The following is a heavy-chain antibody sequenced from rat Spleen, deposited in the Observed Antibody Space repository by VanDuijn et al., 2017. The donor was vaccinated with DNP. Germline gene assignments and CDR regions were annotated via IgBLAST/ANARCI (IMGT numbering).Heavy chain of an antibody. CDR2: ITYDGSST. CDR1: GFSFSDFD. Sequence: EVQLVESGGGLVQPGRSLKLSCAASGFSFSDFDMAWVRQAPKKGLEWVATITYDGSSTYYRDSVRGRFTISRDNAKSTLYLQMDSLRSEDTATYYCARLRITTVVPGFDYWGQGVMVTVSS. D-gene: IGHD1-1*01. J-gene: IGHJ2*01. V-gene: IGHV5-7*01. CDR3: ARLRITTVVPGFDY.